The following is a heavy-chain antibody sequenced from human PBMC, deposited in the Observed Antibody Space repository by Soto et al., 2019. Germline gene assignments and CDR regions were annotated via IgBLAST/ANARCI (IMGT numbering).Heavy chain of an antibody. J-gene: IGHJ4*02. CDR1: GYTFTSYA. D-gene: IGHD2-21*02. CDR3: ARSIVVVTALDY. CDR2: INAGNGNT. Sequence: QVQLVQSGAEEKKPGASVKVSCKASGYTFTSYAMHWVRQAPGQRLEWMGWINAGNGNTKYSQKFQGRVTITRDTCASTVYMGLSSLRSEDTAVYYCARSIVVVTALDYWGQGTLVTVSS. V-gene: IGHV1-3*05.